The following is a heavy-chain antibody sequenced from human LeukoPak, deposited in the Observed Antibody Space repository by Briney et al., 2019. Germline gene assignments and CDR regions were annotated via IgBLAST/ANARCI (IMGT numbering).Heavy chain of an antibody. CDR3: ARAYYYDSSGYYTNRRYYFDY. V-gene: IGHV4-30-2*01. CDR2: IYHSGST. D-gene: IGHD3-22*01. J-gene: IGHJ4*02. Sequence: NPSETLSLTCAVSGGSISSGGYSWSWIRQPPGKGLEWIGYIYHSGSTYYNPSLKSRVTISVDRSKNQFSLKLSSVTAADTAVYYCARAYYYDSSGYYTNRRYYFDYWGQGTLVTVSS. CDR1: GGSISSGGYS.